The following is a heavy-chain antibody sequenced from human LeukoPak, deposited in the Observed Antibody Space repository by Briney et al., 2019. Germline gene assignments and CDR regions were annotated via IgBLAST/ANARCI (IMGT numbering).Heavy chain of an antibody. V-gene: IGHV3-23*01. Sequence: SGGSLRLSCAASGFTFSSYAMSWVRQAPGKGLEWVSAISGSGGSTYYADSVKGRFTISRDNAKNSLYLQMNSLRAEDTAVYYCARSLIVGATTVYYYYGMDVWGQGTTVTVSS. J-gene: IGHJ6*02. CDR1: GFTFSSYA. CDR3: ARSLIVGATTVYYYYGMDV. CDR2: ISGSGGST. D-gene: IGHD1-26*01.